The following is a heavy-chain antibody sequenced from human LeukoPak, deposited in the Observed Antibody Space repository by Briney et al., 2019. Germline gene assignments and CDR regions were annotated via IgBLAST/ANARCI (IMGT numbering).Heavy chain of an antibody. CDR2: INPSSGGT. V-gene: IGHV1-2*02. D-gene: IGHD6-13*01. CDR3: ARVRSSSLFDY. Sequence: ASVKVSCKASGYTFTGYYMHWVRQAPGQGLEWMGWINPSSGGTNYAQKFQGRVTMTRDTSISTAYMELSGLRSDDTAVYYCARVRSSSLFDYWGQGTLVTVSS. CDR1: GYTFTGYY. J-gene: IGHJ4*02.